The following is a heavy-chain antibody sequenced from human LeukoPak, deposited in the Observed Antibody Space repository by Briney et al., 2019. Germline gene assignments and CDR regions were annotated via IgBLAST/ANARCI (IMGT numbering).Heavy chain of an antibody. CDR2: IYHSGST. D-gene: IGHD2-15*01. J-gene: IGHJ4*02. V-gene: IGHV4-38-2*02. CDR1: GYSISSGYY. CDR3: ARDGGVVAAYPAVAGTGGPFDY. Sequence: PSESLSLTCTVSGYSISSGYYWCWIRLPPGKGLGWIGSIYHSGSTYYNPSLKSRVTISVDTSKNQLSLKLSSVTAADTAVYYCARDGGVVAAYPAVAGTGGPFDYWAQGTLVTVSS.